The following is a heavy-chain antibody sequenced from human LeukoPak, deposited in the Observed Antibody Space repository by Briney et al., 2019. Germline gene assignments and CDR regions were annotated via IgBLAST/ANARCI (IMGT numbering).Heavy chain of an antibody. CDR2: VNPNSGGT. J-gene: IGHJ4*02. V-gene: IGHV1-2*02. CDR3: ARGRIAAAGTVDY. Sequence: ASVKVSCKASGYTFTGYYMHWVRQAPGQGLEWMGWVNPNSGGTNYAQKFQGRVTMTRDTSISTAYMELSRLRSDDTAVYYCARGRIAAAGTVDYWGQGTLVTVSS. D-gene: IGHD6-13*01. CDR1: GYTFTGYY.